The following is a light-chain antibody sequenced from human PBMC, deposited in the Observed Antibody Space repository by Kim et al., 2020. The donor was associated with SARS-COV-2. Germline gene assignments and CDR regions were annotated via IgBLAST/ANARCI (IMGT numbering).Light chain of an antibody. V-gene: IGKV3-20*01. Sequence: SPGERATLSCRASQSVSSSYLAWYQQKPGQAPRLLIYGASSRATGIPDRFSGSGSGTDFTLTISRLEPEDFAVYYCQQYGSSPREFGQGTKVDIK. CDR1: QSVSSSY. CDR2: GAS. J-gene: IGKJ1*01. CDR3: QQYGSSPRE.